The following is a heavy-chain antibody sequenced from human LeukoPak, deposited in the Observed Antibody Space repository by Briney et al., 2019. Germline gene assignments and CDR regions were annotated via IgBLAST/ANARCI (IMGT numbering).Heavy chain of an antibody. V-gene: IGHV3-23*01. J-gene: IGHJ4*02. D-gene: IGHD5-24*01. CDR3: AKDRNAWPTNFDS. CDR1: GFTFSTYA. Sequence: GGSLTLSCSASGFTFSTYAVNWVRQAPGKGLEWVSAISSSCGTTYYADSVKGRFSISRDNSKNTLYLRMNSRRAEETAIYYCAKDRNAWPTNFDSWGQGTLVTVSA. CDR2: ISSSCGTT.